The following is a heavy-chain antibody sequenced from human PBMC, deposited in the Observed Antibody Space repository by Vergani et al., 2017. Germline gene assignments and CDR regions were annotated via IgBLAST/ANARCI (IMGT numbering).Heavy chain of an antibody. Sequence: EVQLLQSEGAVVQPGGSLSLSCVASGFTLSSHAMSWVRQGHGQGLEWVSSIKNTGDSTHYADSAKGRFTISRDNSKNTLYLQMNSLRVEDTAVYYCGRGSNNYNWGQGTLVTVSS. CDR1: GFTLSSHA. D-gene: IGHD5-24*01. J-gene: IGHJ4*02. V-gene: IGHV3-23*01. CDR3: GRGSNNYN. CDR2: IKNTGDST.